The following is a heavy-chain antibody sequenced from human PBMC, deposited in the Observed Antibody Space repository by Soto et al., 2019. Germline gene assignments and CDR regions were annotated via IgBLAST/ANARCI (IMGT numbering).Heavy chain of an antibody. V-gene: IGHV1-58*01. Sequence: SVKVSCKASGFTFTSSAVQWVRQARGQRLEWIGWIVVGSGNTNYAQKFQERVTITRDMSTSTAYMEMSSLRSEDTAVYYCAKFTAIVVVPAAMYYWGQGTLVTVSS. J-gene: IGHJ4*02. CDR3: AKFTAIVVVPAAMYY. CDR1: GFTFTSSA. CDR2: IVVGSGNT. D-gene: IGHD2-2*01.